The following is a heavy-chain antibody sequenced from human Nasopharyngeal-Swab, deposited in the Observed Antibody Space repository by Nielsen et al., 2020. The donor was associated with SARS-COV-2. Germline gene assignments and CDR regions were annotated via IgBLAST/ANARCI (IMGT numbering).Heavy chain of an antibody. CDR3: ARDCSTTSCPRGFDD. CDR2: IKQSGSGQ. D-gene: IGHD2-2*01. J-gene: IGHJ4*02. CDR1: GFTFSSYW. Sequence: GESLKISCAASGFTFSSYWMSWVRQAPGKGLEWVSHIKQSGSGQYYVDSVKGRFTISRDNAKNSLSLQMNSLRAEDTAVYYCARDCSTTSCPRGFDDWGQGTLVTVSS. V-gene: IGHV3-7*01.